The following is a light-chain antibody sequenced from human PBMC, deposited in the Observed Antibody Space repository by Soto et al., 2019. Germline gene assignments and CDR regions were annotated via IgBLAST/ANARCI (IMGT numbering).Light chain of an antibody. CDR3: CSYAGSSTPV. J-gene: IGLJ2*01. CDR1: SSDVGSYNL. CDR2: EGS. Sequence: QSALTQPASVSGSPGQSITISCTETSSDVGSYNLVSWYQQHPGKAPKLMIYEGSKRPSGVSNRFSGSKSGNTASLTISGLQAEDEADYYCCSYAGSSTPVFGGGTKLTVL. V-gene: IGLV2-23*01.